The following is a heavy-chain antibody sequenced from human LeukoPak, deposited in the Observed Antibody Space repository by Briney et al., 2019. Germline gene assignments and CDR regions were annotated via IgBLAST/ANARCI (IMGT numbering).Heavy chain of an antibody. D-gene: IGHD6-19*01. CDR1: GYTFTGYY. CDR2: INSNSGGT. V-gene: IGHV1-2*02. CDR3: AREAGTTAFDI. Sequence: ASVKVSCKASGYTFTGYYMHWVRQAPGQGLEWMGWINSNSGGTNYAQKFQGRVTMTRDTSISTAYMELSRLRSDDTAVYYCAREAGTTAFDIWGQGTMVTVSS. J-gene: IGHJ3*02.